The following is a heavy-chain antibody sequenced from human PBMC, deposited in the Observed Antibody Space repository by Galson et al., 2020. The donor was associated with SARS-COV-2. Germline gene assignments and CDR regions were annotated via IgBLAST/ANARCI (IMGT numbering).Heavy chain of an antibody. CDR3: ARHGPYYDTTWGWFDP. CDR1: GFTFSRYS. D-gene: IGHD3-22*01. J-gene: IGHJ5*02. CDR2: MSYDGSDK. V-gene: IGHV3-30-3*01. Sequence: LSLTCAASGFTFSRYSVHWVRQAPGKGLEWVAFMSYDGSDKYYADSVKGRFTISRDNSRNTLYLQMNSLRPEDTAVYYCARHGPYYDTTWGWFDPWGQGTRVTVSS.